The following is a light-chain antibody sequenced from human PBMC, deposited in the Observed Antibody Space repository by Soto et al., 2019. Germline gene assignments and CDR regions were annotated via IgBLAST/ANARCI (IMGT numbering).Light chain of an antibody. J-gene: IGKJ5*01. Sequence: EIVLTQSPDTLSLSPGEGATLSCRASETISSSHLAWFQHKPGQAPRLLISGASNRATGIPLRFTGSGSGTHFTLTISSLEPGDFAVYFCHHYGASTLVTFGQGTRLDIK. V-gene: IGKV3-20*01. CDR3: HHYGASTLVT. CDR1: ETISSSH. CDR2: GAS.